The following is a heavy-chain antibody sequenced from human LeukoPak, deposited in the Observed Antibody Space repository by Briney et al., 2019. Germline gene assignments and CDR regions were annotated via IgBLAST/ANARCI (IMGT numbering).Heavy chain of an antibody. V-gene: IGHV1-18*01. Sequence: ASVKVSCKASGYTFTSYGISWVRQAPGQGLEWMGWISAYNGNTNYAQKLRGRVTMTTDTSTSTAYMGLRSLRSDDTAVYYCARDDHPHYFDYWGQGTLVTVSS. CDR3: ARDDHPHYFDY. CDR2: ISAYNGNT. D-gene: IGHD1-14*01. CDR1: GYTFTSYG. J-gene: IGHJ4*02.